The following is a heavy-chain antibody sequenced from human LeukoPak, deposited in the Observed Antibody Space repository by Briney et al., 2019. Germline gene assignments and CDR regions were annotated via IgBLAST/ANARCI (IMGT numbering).Heavy chain of an antibody. CDR1: GFTVSSNY. Sequence: GGSLRLSCAASGFTVSSNYMSWVRQAPGKGLEWVSVIYSGGSTYYADSVKGRFTISRDNSKNTPYLQMNNLRPEDTAVYYCARWFGADYWGQGTLVTVSS. J-gene: IGHJ4*02. V-gene: IGHV3-53*01. D-gene: IGHD3-10*01. CDR2: IYSGGST. CDR3: ARWFGADY.